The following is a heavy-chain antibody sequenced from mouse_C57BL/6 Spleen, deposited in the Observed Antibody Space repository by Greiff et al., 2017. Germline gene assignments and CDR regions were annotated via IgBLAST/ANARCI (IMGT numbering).Heavy chain of an antibody. CDR1: GYTFTDYE. J-gene: IGHJ4*01. CDR3: TSGAAYDMDY. V-gene: IGHV1-15*01. Sequence: VLLVESGAELVRPGASVTLSCKASGYTFTDYEMHWVKQTPVHGLEWIGAIDPETGGTAYNQKFKGKATLTADKSSSTAYMELRSLTSEDSAVYCCTSGAAYDMDYWGQGTSVTVSS. CDR2: IDPETGGT.